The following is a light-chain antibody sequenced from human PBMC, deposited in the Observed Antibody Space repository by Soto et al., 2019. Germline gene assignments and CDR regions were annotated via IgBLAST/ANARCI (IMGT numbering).Light chain of an antibody. J-gene: IGKJ1*01. V-gene: IGKV1-39*01. CDR2: ASS. CDR3: QQSYSTPPT. Sequence: DIQMTQSPSSLSASLGDRVTITCRAGQTISSYLNWYQQKPGKAPNLLIYASSTLQSGVPSRFSGSGSGTVFTLTISSLQPEDFATYYCQQSYSTPPTFGQGTKVEIK. CDR1: QTISSY.